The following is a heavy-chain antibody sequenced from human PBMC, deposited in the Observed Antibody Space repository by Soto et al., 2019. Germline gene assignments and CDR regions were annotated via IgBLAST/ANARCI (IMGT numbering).Heavy chain of an antibody. CDR1: GGTFRSHS. D-gene: IGHD4-4*01. J-gene: IGHJ4*02. V-gene: IGHV1-69*13. CDR2: IIPIFGTA. Sequence: PVKGFRKASGGTFRSHSIHLGRQAPGQGLEWMGGIIPIFGTADYAQKFQGRVTITAHESTSAAYMELSSLRSEDTAVYYCARDGGVYDYSPFDYWGQGTLVTVSS. CDR3: ARDGGVYDYSPFDY.